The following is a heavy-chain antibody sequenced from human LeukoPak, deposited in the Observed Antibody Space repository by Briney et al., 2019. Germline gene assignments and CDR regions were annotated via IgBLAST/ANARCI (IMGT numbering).Heavy chain of an antibody. Sequence: PGGSLRLSCAASGFTFSRYGMHWVRQAPGKGLEWLAVMSSDGGDIYYADSVKGRFTISRDNPKNTLYLQMNSLRAEDTAVYYCSKTIAVADPTDYWGQGTLVTVSS. J-gene: IGHJ4*02. V-gene: IGHV3-30*18. CDR3: SKTIAVADPTDY. D-gene: IGHD6-19*01. CDR2: MSSDGGDI. CDR1: GFTFSRYG.